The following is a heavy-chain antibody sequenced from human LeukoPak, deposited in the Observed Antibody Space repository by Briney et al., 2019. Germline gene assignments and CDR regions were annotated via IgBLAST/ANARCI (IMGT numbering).Heavy chain of an antibody. V-gene: IGHV3-53*01. CDR1: GFTVSSNH. CDR2: IYTGSTT. Sequence: GGSLRLSCAVSGFTVSSNHMSWVRLAPGTGLEWVSIIYTGSTTYYAGSVRGRFTISRDNSKNTLYLQRDSLRAEDTAVYYCARVSSSSGVRAWGQGTLVTVSS. CDR3: ARVSSSSGVRA. J-gene: IGHJ5*02. D-gene: IGHD6-13*01.